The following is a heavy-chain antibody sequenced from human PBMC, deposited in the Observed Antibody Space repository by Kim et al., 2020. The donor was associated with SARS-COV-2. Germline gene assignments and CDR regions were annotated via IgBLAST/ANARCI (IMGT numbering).Heavy chain of an antibody. CDR2: ISSSSSYI. D-gene: IGHD2-2*02. CDR1: GFTFSSYS. J-gene: IGHJ5*02. Sequence: GGSLRLSCAASGFTFSSYSMNWVRQAPGKGLEWVSSISSSSSYIYYADSVKGRFTISRDNAKNSLYLQMNSLRAEDTAVYYCARTHSSLVVVPASIYWFDPGGQGTLVTVSS. V-gene: IGHV3-21*01. CDR3: ARTHSSLVVVPASIYWFDP.